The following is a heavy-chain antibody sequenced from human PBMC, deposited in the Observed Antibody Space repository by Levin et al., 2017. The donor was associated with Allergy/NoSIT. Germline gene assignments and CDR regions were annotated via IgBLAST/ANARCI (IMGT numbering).Heavy chain of an antibody. D-gene: IGHD2-2*01. Sequence: GGSLRLSCAASGFTFSSYGMHWVRQAPGKGLEWVAVISYDGSNKYYADSVKGRFTISRDNSKNTLYLQMNSLRAEDTAVYYCAKNQKGLLSPFDYWGQGTLVTVSS. J-gene: IGHJ4*02. V-gene: IGHV3-30*18. CDR1: GFTFSSYG. CDR2: ISYDGSNK. CDR3: AKNQKGLLSPFDY.